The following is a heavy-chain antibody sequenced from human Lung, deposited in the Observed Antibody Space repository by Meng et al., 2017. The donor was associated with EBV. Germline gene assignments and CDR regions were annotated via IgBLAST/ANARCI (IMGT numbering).Heavy chain of an antibody. D-gene: IGHD1-14*01. J-gene: IGHJ4*02. CDR3: ARHHHSPTFDY. Sequence: QVHRAQWGGGLLEPSETLSLTCAVYGGSFSGYYWSWIRQPPGKGLEWIGEINHSGSTNYNPSLKSRVTISVDTSKNQFSLKLSSVTAADTAVYYCARHHHSPTFDYWGQGTLVTVSS. CDR1: GGSFSGYY. V-gene: IGHV4-34*01. CDR2: INHSGST.